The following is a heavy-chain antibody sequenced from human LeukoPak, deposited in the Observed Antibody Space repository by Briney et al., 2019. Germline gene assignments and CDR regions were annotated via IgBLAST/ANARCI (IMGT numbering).Heavy chain of an antibody. J-gene: IGHJ3*01. V-gene: IGHV5-51*01. CDR2: IYPGDSDT. D-gene: IGHD3-22*01. Sequence: AESLKISCKGSGYSFTSYWIGWVRHLPGKDLEWMGGIYPGDSDTRYSPSFQGQVTISADKSISTAYLQWSTLKASDTAMYYCARPLNYYDSSGYSWGQGTMVTVSS. CDR3: ARPLNYYDSSGYS. CDR1: GYSFTSYW.